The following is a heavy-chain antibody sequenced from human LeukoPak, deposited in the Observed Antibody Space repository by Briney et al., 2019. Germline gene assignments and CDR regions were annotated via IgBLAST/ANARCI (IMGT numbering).Heavy chain of an antibody. CDR1: GYTFTGYY. Sequence: GASVKVSCKASGYTFTGYYMHWVRQAPGQGLEWMGRINPNSGGTNYAQKFQGRVTMTRDTSISTAYMELSRLRSDGTAVYYCARGRPLYYYDSGDAFDIWGQGTMVTVSS. D-gene: IGHD3-22*01. CDR2: INPNSGGT. J-gene: IGHJ3*02. V-gene: IGHV1-2*06. CDR3: ARGRPLYYYDSGDAFDI.